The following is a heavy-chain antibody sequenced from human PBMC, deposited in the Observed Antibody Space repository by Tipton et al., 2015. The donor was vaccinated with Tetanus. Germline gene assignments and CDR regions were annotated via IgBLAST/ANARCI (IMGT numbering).Heavy chain of an antibody. J-gene: IGHJ4*02. V-gene: IGHV4-31*02. D-gene: IGHD5-18*01. CDR2: VYYSGST. CDR3: ARHLTYTYTSRYFDY. Sequence: GLVKPSQTLSLTCSVSGASISSGGYFWNWIRHHPGKGLEWIGYVYYSGSTYYNPSLKSRVTISVDTSTNQFFLKLTSVTAADTAVYYCARHLTYTYTSRYFDYWGLGTLVTVSS. CDR1: GASISSGGYF.